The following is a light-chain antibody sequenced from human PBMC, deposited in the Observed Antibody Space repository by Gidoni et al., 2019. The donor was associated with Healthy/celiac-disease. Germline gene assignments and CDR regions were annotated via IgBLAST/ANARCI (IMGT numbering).Light chain of an antibody. CDR1: QSISSY. J-gene: IGKJ1*01. CDR3: QQSYSTPLT. CDR2: AAS. V-gene: IGKV1-39*01. Sequence: IQRTRPPSSLSASLGDRVTITCRASQSISSYLNWYQQKPGKAPKLLIYAASSLQSGVPSRFSGSGSGTDFTLNISSLQPEDFATYYCQQSYSTPLTFGQXTKVEIK.